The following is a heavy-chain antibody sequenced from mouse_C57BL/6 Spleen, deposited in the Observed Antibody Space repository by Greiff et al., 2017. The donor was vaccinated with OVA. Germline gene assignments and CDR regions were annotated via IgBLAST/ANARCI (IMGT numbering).Heavy chain of an antibody. CDR1: GFSFNTYA. CDR3: VRQGPNYFDY. CDR2: IRSKSNNYAT. Sequence: EVKVVESGGGLVQPKGSLKLSCAASGFSFNTYAMNWVRQAPGKGLEWVARIRSKSNNYATYYADSVKDRFTISRDDSESMLYLQMNNLKTEDTAMYYCVRQGPNYFDYWGQGTTLTVSS. D-gene: IGHD5-1*01. J-gene: IGHJ2*01. V-gene: IGHV10-1*01.